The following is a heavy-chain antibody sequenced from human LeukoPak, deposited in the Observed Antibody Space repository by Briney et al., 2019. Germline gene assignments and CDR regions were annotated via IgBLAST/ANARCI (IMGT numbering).Heavy chain of an antibody. CDR2: INGDGGNT. Sequence: GGSLRLSCAASGFTFGSYWMHWVRQAPGKGLVWVSRINGDGGNTNYADSVKGRFTISRDNAKNTLFLQMNSLKTEDTAVYYCTREGGSWPVVYWGLGTLVTVSS. J-gene: IGHJ4*02. CDR1: GFTFGSYW. D-gene: IGHD6-13*01. V-gene: IGHV3-74*01. CDR3: TREGGSWPVVY.